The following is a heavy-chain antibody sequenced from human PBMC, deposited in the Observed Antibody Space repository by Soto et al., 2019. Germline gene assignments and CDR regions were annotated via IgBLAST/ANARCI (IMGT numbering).Heavy chain of an antibody. CDR1: GYTFNSYG. Sequence: SVKVSCKASGYTFNSYGISWVRQAPGQGLEWMGGIIPIFGTANYAQKFQGRVTITADESTSTAYMELSSLRSEDTAVYYCATTGSGENYWGQGTLVTVSS. CDR3: ATTGSGENY. D-gene: IGHD2-15*01. V-gene: IGHV1-69*13. J-gene: IGHJ4*02. CDR2: IIPIFGTA.